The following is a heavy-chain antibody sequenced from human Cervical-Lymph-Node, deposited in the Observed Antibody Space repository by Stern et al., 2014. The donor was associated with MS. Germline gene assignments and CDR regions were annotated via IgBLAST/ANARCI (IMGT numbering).Heavy chain of an antibody. CDR2: ITPIFGTV. CDR1: GGTLKSHT. J-gene: IGHJ4*02. CDR3: ASSDVAASGTFDS. V-gene: IGHV1-69*01. Sequence: QVQLVESGAEVKKPGSSVKVACKASGGTLKSHTISWVRQAPGAGLEWMGGITPIFGTVNYAQKCQGRVTITADELTNTVHMEMSGLRSEDRAVYYCASSDVAASGTFDSWGQGTQVTVSS. D-gene: IGHD6-13*01.